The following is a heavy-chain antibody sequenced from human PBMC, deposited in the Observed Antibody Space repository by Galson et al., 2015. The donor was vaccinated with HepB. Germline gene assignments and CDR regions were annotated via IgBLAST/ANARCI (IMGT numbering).Heavy chain of an antibody. D-gene: IGHD4-17*01. Sequence: SVKVSCKASGYTFTSYGISWVRQAPGQGLEWMGWISAYNGNTNYAQKLQGRVTMTTDTSTSTPYMELRSLRSDDTAVYYCARRRGYGDYVSYYYYMDVWGKGTTVTVSS. V-gene: IGHV1-18*01. CDR2: ISAYNGNT. CDR1: GYTFTSYG. CDR3: ARRRGYGDYVSYYYYMDV. J-gene: IGHJ6*03.